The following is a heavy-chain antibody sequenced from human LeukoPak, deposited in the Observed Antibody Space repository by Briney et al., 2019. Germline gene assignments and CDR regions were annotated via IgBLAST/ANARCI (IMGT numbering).Heavy chain of an antibody. CDR2: IHDSRRT. Sequence: SETLSLTCTVSGADISSDNRYWGWIRQSPGKGLAWIGNIHDSRRTYHNPSLKRRVSISVDTSQNHFSLKVNSATAADTAVFYCGSSSREDCDILAGHFDWGEGGLVTVPS. D-gene: IGHD3-9*01. CDR3: GSSSREDCDILAGHFD. CDR1: GADISSDNRY. V-gene: IGHV4-39*07. J-gene: IGHJ1*01.